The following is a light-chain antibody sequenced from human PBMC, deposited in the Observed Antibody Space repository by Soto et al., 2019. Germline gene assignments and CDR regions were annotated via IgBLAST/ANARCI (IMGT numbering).Light chain of an antibody. CDR2: DAS. CDR3: QQHTNWPLT. CDR1: QSVNSF. Sequence: EIVLTQSPATLSLSPGERATLSCRASQSVNSFLAWYQQKPGQAPRLLIYDASDRATGLPARFSGSGSGTDFTLTISSLEPEDFAVYYCQQHTNWPLTFGGGTKVEIK. V-gene: IGKV3-11*01. J-gene: IGKJ4*01.